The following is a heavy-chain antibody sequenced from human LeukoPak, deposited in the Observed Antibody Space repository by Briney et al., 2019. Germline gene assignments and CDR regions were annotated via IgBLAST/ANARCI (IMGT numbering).Heavy chain of an antibody. CDR2: INPNSGGT. V-gene: IGHV1-2*02. Sequence: GASVKVSCKASGYTFTSYGISWVRQAPGQGLEWMGWINPNSGGTNYAQKFQGRVTMTRDTSISTAYMELSRLRSDDTAVYYCARVGVVDRRGVFDYWGQGTLVTVSS. D-gene: IGHD3-22*01. CDR3: ARVGVVDRRGVFDY. CDR1: GYTFTSYG. J-gene: IGHJ4*02.